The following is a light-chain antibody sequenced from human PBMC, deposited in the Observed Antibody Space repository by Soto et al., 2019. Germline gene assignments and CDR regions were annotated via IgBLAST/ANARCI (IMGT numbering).Light chain of an antibody. V-gene: IGKV3-15*01. CDR2: GAS. CDR1: QSVRSSY. CDR3: HQYKNFWT. J-gene: IGKJ1*01. Sequence: ETVLTQSPGTLPLSPGDRATLSCRASQSVRSSYLAWYQQKPGQAPRXLIYGASTRATGIPARFSGSGSGTVFTLTISSLQSEDFGLDYCHQYKNFWTFGPGTKVDIK.